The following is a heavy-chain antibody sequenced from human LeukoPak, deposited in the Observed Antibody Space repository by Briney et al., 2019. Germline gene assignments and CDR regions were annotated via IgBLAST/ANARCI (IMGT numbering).Heavy chain of an antibody. D-gene: IGHD3-10*01. J-gene: IGHJ6*03. V-gene: IGHV1-69*05. CDR1: GGTFSSYA. Sequence: SVKVPCKASGGTFSSYAISWVRQAPGQGLEWMGGIIPIFATANYAQKFQGRVTITTDESTSTAYMELSSLRSEDTAVYYCARRSGSGSLISYMDVWGKGTTVTVSS. CDR3: ARRSGSGSLISYMDV. CDR2: IIPIFATA.